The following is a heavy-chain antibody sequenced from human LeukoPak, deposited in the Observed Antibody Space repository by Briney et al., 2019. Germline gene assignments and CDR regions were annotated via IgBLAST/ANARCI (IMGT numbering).Heavy chain of an antibody. CDR2: IKQAGSEN. CDR3: ARVRGDYYLDY. V-gene: IGHV3-7*01. Sequence: PGGSLRLSCAASGFTFSSYWMSWVRQAPGKGLEWVANIKQAGSENSYVDSVKGRFTISRDNAKNSLYLQINSLRAEDTAVYYCARVRGDYYLDYWGQGTLVTVPS. CDR1: GFTFSSYW. J-gene: IGHJ4*02. D-gene: IGHD3-16*01.